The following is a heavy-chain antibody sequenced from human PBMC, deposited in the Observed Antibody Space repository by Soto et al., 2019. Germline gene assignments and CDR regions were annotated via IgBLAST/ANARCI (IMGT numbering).Heavy chain of an antibody. D-gene: IGHD4-17*01. CDR2: IYWDDDK. CDR1: GFSLSTTGVG. CDR3: AHATPVTTGGDY. Sequence: QITLKESGPTLVKPTQTLTLTCTFSGFSLSTTGVGVGWIRQPPGKALEWLALIYWDDDKRYSPSLKSRLTITKDTSKYQVVLTMTNMDPIDTATYYCAHATPVTTGGDYRGQGTLVTVSS. V-gene: IGHV2-5*02. J-gene: IGHJ4*02.